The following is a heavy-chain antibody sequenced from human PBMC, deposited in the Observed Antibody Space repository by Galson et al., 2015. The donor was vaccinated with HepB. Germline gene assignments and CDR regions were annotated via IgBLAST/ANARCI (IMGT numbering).Heavy chain of an antibody. CDR1: GGSISSYY. CDR2: IYYSGST. D-gene: IGHD4-17*01. V-gene: IGHV4-59*01. CDR3: ARDLRGDYGDYYLEADAFDI. Sequence: TLSLTCTVSGGSISSYYWSWIRQPPGKGLEWTGYIYYSGSTNYNPSLKSRVTISVDTSKNQFSLKLSSVTAADTAVYYCARDLRGDYGDYYLEADAFDIWGQGTMVTVSS. J-gene: IGHJ3*02.